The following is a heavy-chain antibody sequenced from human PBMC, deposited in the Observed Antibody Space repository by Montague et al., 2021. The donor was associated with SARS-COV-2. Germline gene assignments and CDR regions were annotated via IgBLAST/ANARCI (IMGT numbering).Heavy chain of an antibody. J-gene: IGHJ5*02. CDR3: ARVPLYFEGFAS. D-gene: IGHD3-9*01. Sequence: SETLSLTRAVLGGSLSNNYWTLVRQLPGKGLEWIGEVNQSGGTTHYNPSLKGSVKISVDRSSNQMSLNLESVTAAVTAVYSCARVPLYFEGFASWGPRILVAVSS. CDR2: VNQSGGT. V-gene: IGHV4-34*01. CDR1: GGSLSNNY.